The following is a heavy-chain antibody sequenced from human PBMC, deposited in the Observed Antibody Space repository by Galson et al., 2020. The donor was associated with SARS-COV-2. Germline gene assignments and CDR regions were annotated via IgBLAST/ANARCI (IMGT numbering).Heavy chain of an antibody. V-gene: IGHV1-69*04. J-gene: IGHJ4*02. CDR2: IIPILGIA. Sequence: KISCEASGGTFSSYAISWVRQAPGQGLEWMGRIIPILGIANYAQKFQGRVTITADKSTSTAYMELSSLRSEDTAVYYCARGSYYDSSGYTAPSDYWGQGTLVTVSS. CDR3: ARGSYYDSSGYTAPSDY. CDR1: GGTFSSYA. D-gene: IGHD3-22*01.